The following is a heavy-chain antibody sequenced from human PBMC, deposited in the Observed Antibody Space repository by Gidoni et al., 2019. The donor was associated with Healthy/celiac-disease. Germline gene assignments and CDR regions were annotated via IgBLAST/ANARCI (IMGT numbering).Heavy chain of an antibody. J-gene: IGHJ4*02. D-gene: IGHD2-15*01. Sequence: EVQPLAPAGGWVQPGGSLSLSCAASGVPHSRYTMSGVRRAPGRGWEWGSSHSGSGGSKSYPNTGKGRFTNSRDNSKTPLYLQMNGLGAEDTAVYYCAKAPPRCRLPFDYWGQGTLVTVSS. CDR3: AKAPPRCRLPFDY. CDR1: GVPHSRYT. CDR2: HSGSGGSK. V-gene: IGHV3-23*01.